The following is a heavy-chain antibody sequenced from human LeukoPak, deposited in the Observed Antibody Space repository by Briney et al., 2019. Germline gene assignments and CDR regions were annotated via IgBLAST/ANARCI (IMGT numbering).Heavy chain of an antibody. Sequence: SETLSLTCTVSGYSINNGHWWGWIRQPPGKGLEWVGYIDYSGSIYYNPSLKSRVTMSIDTSKNQFSLKLGSVTAVDTAVYYCARVYGYYDSSGYYYPLYYFDYWGQGTLVTVSS. CDR3: ARVYGYYDSSGYYYPLYYFDY. V-gene: IGHV4-28*05. J-gene: IGHJ4*02. CDR1: GYSINNGHW. D-gene: IGHD3-22*01. CDR2: IDYSGSI.